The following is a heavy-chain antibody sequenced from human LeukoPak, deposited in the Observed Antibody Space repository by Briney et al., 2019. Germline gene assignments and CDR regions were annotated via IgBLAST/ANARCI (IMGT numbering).Heavy chain of an antibody. J-gene: IGHJ5*02. V-gene: IGHV3-21*01. CDR2: ISSSSSYI. Sequence: PGGSLRLSCAASGFTFSSYSMNWVRQAPGKGLEWVSSISSSSSYIYYADSVKGRFTISRDNAKNSLYLQMNSLRAEDTAVYYWAKDSDYGDWSPRFDPWGQGTLVTGSS. CDR1: GFTFSSYS. CDR3: AKDSDYGDWSPRFDP. D-gene: IGHD4-17*01.